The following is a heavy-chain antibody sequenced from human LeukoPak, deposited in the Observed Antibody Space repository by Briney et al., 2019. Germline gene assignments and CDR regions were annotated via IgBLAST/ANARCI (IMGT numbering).Heavy chain of an antibody. D-gene: IGHD2-8*01. CDR1: GSTFDDYA. Sequence: PGRSLRLSCAASGSTFDDYAMHWVRQAPGKGLEWVSGISWNSGSIGYADSVKGRFTISRDNAKNSLYLQMNSLRAEDTALYYCAKPYCTNGVCHIDYWGQGTLVTVSS. CDR3: AKPYCTNGVCHIDY. CDR2: ISWNSGSI. V-gene: IGHV3-9*01. J-gene: IGHJ4*02.